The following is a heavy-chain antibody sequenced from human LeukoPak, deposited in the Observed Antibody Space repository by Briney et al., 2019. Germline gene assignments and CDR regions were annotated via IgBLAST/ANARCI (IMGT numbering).Heavy chain of an antibody. CDR2: ISGSGGRT. J-gene: IGHJ1*01. V-gene: IGHV3-23*01. CDR1: GFTFSSYA. CDR3: AKDASPDWLALYFQH. Sequence: GGSLRLSCAASGFTFSSYAMSWVRQAPGKGLEWVSAISGSGGRTYYADSVKGRSTISRDNSKNTLYLQMNSLRAEDTAVYYCAKDASPDWLALYFQHWGQGTLVTVSS. D-gene: IGHD6-19*01.